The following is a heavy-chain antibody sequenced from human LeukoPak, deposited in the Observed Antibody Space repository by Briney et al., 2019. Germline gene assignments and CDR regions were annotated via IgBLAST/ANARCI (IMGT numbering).Heavy chain of an antibody. J-gene: IGHJ4*02. CDR3: AKAREESDYGGRQYFDY. D-gene: IGHD4-23*01. CDR2: ISGSGGST. CDR1: GFTFSSYA. V-gene: IGHV3-23*01. Sequence: GGSVRLSCAASGFTFSSYAMSWVRQAPGKGLEWVSAISGSGGSTYYADSVKGRFTISRDNSKNALYLQMNSLRAEDTAVYYCAKAREESDYGGRQYFDYWGQGTLVTVSS.